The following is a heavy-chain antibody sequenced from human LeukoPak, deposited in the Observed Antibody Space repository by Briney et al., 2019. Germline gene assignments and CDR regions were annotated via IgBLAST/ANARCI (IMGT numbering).Heavy chain of an antibody. CDR1: GFTFTKYW. CDR3: ARGAGALTRRVDP. Sequence: GGSLRLSCAASGFTFTKYWMTWVRQAPGKGLEWVGNIKQDGSDKNYMDSVKGRFTISRDNTKNSVYLQMSSLRAEDTAVYYCARGAGALTRRVDPWGQGTLVTVSS. CDR2: IKQDGSDK. V-gene: IGHV3-7*03. D-gene: IGHD2-21*01. J-gene: IGHJ5*02.